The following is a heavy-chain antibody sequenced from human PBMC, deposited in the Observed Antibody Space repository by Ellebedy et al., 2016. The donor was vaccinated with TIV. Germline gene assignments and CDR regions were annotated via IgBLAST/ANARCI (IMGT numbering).Heavy chain of an antibody. CDR3: ARETAWYFDL. Sequence: GESLKISCVASGFTFTDSYMSWLRQAPGKGLEWVSYISPTGNIIHYADSVKGRFTISRENARNSLYLQMNSLRAEDTAVYYCARETAWYFDLWGRGTLVTVSS. V-gene: IGHV3-11*01. CDR2: ISPTGNII. CDR1: GFTFTDSY. J-gene: IGHJ2*01.